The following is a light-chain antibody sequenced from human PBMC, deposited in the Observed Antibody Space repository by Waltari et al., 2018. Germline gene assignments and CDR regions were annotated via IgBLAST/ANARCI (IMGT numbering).Light chain of an antibody. CDR2: GDS. CDR3: QVWDISSESGV. J-gene: IGLJ2*01. Sequence: SYVLTQPPSVSVAPGKTARITCGGNNIGSKSVHWYQQKPGQAPVLVVYGDSDRPSGRPERCCGSNAGSTVTLTIRRVEAGDEADYYCQVWDISSESGVFGGGTKLTVL. CDR1: NIGSKS. V-gene: IGLV3-21*03.